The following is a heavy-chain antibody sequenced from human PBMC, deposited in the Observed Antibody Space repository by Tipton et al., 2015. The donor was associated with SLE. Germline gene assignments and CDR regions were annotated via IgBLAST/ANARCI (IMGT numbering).Heavy chain of an antibody. Sequence: TLSLTCAASGFTVSTNYMTWVRQAPGKGLEWVSLIYSGGSTSYADSVKGRFTISRDNSKNTLYLQMNSLRAEDTAVYYCARSSWYDFWSGYYSERYFDLWGRGTLVTVSS. CDR3: ARSSWYDFWSGYYSERYFDL. V-gene: IGHV3-53*05. CDR1: GFTVSTNY. D-gene: IGHD3-3*01. J-gene: IGHJ2*01. CDR2: IYSGGST.